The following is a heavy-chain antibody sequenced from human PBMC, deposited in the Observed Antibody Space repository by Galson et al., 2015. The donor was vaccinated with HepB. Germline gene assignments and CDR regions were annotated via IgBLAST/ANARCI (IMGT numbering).Heavy chain of an antibody. Sequence: SVKVSCKASGDPFNSYTISWVRQAPGQGLEWMGRIVPLFGIVNYAQKFQGRVTITADKSTSTAYMELSSLRSEDTAVYFCARGYGDYPEADAFDVWGQGTMVTVSS. CDR1: GDPFNSYT. D-gene: IGHD4-17*01. CDR2: IVPLFGIV. V-gene: IGHV1-69*02. J-gene: IGHJ3*01. CDR3: ARGYGDYPEADAFDV.